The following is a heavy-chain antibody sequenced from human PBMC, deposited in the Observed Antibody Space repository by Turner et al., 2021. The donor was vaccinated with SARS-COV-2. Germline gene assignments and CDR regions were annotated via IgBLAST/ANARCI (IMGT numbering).Heavy chain of an antibody. CDR3: AKDRGYDILTGYSPYFDY. CDR1: GFTFDDYA. Sequence: EVQLVESGGGLVQPGRSLRLSCAASGFTFDDYAMHWVRQAPGKGLEWVSGISWNSGSIGYADSVKGRFTMCRDNAKNSLYLQMNRLRAEDTALYYCAKDRGYDILTGYSPYFDYWGQGTLVTVSS. CDR2: ISWNSGSI. J-gene: IGHJ4*02. D-gene: IGHD3-9*01. V-gene: IGHV3-9*01.